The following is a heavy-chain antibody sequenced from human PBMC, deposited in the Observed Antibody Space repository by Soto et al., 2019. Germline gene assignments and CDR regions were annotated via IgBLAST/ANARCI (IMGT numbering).Heavy chain of an antibody. CDR2: ITPSSGST. CDR1: GYTFNNYF. CDR3: ARDLVPIWNYGGLAPGAQHWFDP. J-gene: IGHJ5*02. V-gene: IGHV1-46*02. D-gene: IGHD1-7*01. Sequence: QVQLVQSGAEVRKPGASVKVSCKASGYTFNNYFMHWVRQAPAQGLEWMGVITPSSGSTTYAQRFQGRRTMTRDTSTSTVYMELRSLRSEDTAVYFCARDLVPIWNYGGLAPGAQHWFDPWGQGTLVTVSS.